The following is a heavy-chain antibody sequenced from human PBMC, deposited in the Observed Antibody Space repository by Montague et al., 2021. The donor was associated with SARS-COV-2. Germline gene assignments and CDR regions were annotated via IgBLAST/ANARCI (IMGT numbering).Heavy chain of an antibody. J-gene: IGHJ4*02. CDR2: IYYSGST. D-gene: IGHD3-22*01. Sequence: SETLSLTCTVSGGSISSSSYYWGWIRQPPGKGLEWIGSIYYSGSTYYNPSLKSRVTISVDTSKNQFSLKLSSVTAADTAVHYCARHGKTRIVMIVVVIGYFDYWGQGTLVTVSS. V-gene: IGHV4-39*01. CDR1: GGSISSSSYY. CDR3: ARHGKTRIVMIVVVIGYFDY.